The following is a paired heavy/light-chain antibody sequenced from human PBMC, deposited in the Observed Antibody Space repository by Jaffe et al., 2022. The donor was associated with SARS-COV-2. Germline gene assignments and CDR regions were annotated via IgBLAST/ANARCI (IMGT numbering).Heavy chain of an antibody. Sequence: QITLKESGSTLVKPTQTLTLTCTFSTNGVGVGWIRQPPGKALEWLALIYWDDDKRYSPSLKSRLTITKDTSKNQAVLTMTNMDPVDTGTYYCAQPQTPGTLDIWGQGTKVTVSS. V-gene: IGHV2-5*02. CDR3: AQPQTPGTLDI. CDR2: IYWDDDK. CDR1: TNGVG. J-gene: IGHJ3*02.
Light chain of an antibody. Sequence: DIVMTQSPLSLPVTLGQPASISCRSSQSLVYSDGNAYLNWFHQRPGQSPRRLIYKVSNRASGVPDRFSGSGSGTDFTLKISRVEAEDVGIYYCMQGTHWPYTFGQGTKLEIK. V-gene: IGKV2-30*01. J-gene: IGKJ2*01. CDR3: MQGTHWPYT. CDR2: KVS. CDR1: QSLVYSDGNAY.